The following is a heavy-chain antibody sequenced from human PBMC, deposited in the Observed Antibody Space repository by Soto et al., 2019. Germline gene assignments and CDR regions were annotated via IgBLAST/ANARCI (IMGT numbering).Heavy chain of an antibody. D-gene: IGHD4-17*01. CDR1: GFTFSSYS. CDR3: ARVEGYGGNPDPYYYYYGMDV. J-gene: IGHJ6*02. Sequence: LRRSCAASGFTFSSYSMNWVRQAPGRGLEWVSSISSSSSYIYYADSVKGRFTISRDNAKNSLYLQMNSLRAEDTAVYYCARVEGYGGNPDPYYYYYGMDVWGQGTTVTVSS. CDR2: ISSSSSYI. V-gene: IGHV3-21*01.